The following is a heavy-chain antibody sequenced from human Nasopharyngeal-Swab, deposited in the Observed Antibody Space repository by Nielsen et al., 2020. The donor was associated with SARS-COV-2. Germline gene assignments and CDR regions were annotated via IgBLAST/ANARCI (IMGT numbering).Heavy chain of an antibody. V-gene: IGHV3-30*18. D-gene: IGHD4-17*01. CDR3: EKVDHYGDYLVDY. CDR2: ISYDGSNK. CDR1: GFTFSSYG. Sequence: LKISCAASGFTFSSYGMHWVRQALGKGLEWVAVISYDGSNKYYADSVKGRFTISRDNSKNTLYLQMNSLRAEDTAVYYCEKVDHYGDYLVDYWGQGTLVTVSS. J-gene: IGHJ4*02.